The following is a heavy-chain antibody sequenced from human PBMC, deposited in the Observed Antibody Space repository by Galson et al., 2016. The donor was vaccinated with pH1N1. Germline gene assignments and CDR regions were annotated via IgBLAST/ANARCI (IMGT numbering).Heavy chain of an antibody. CDR3: IRDLGRLRDF. V-gene: IGHV1-46*03. Sequence: SVKVSCMASGYIFTRDYFHWVRQAPGQGLEWMGVIDPSNGGTTFAQKFQGLVTMTRDTSTSTVYMEVSGLKSDDTAVYYCIRDLGRLRDFWGQGTLVTVSS. J-gene: IGHJ4*02. D-gene: IGHD7-27*01. CDR2: IDPSNGGT. CDR1: GYIFTRDY.